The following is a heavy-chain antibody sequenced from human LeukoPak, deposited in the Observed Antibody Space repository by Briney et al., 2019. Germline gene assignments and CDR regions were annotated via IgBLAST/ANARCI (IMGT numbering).Heavy chain of an antibody. CDR1: GYTFTSYD. CDR3: ARVPHSSGWYSFGY. D-gene: IGHD6-19*01. J-gene: IGHJ4*02. Sequence: GASVKVSCKASGYTFTSYDINWVRQATGQGLEWMGWMNPNSGNTGYAQKFQGRVTMTRNTSISTAYMELSSLRSEDTAVYYCARVPHSSGWYSFGYWGQGTLVTVSS. CDR2: MNPNSGNT. V-gene: IGHV1-8*01.